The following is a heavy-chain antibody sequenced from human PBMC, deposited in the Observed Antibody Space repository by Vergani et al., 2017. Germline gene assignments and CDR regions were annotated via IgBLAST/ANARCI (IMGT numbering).Heavy chain of an antibody. Sequence: QVQLVESGGGLVKPGGSLRLSCAASGITFSDYNMSWLHQAPGKGLGWVSYISSSGSTIYYADSVKGRFTISRYNAKNSLSLQMNSLRAEDTAVYYCARDVCEILLGNYYYYMDVWGKGTTVTVSS. V-gene: IGHV3-11*01. D-gene: IGHD2-8*02. CDR2: ISSSGSTI. CDR3: ARDVCEILLGNYYYYMDV. CDR1: GITFSDYN. J-gene: IGHJ6*03.